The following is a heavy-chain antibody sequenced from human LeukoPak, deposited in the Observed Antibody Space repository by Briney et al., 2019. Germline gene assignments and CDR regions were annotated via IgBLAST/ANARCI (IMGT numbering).Heavy chain of an antibody. CDR3: ARTHYGGNSYYYYYGMDV. D-gene: IGHD4-23*01. V-gene: IGHV3-30-3*01. CDR1: GFTFSSYA. CDR2: ISYDGSNK. Sequence: GRSRRLSCAASGFTFSSYAMHWVRQAPGKWLEWVAVISYDGSNKYYADSVKGRFTISRDNSKNTLYLQMNSLRAEDTAVYCCARTHYGGNSYYYYYGMDVWGQGTTVTVSS. J-gene: IGHJ6*02.